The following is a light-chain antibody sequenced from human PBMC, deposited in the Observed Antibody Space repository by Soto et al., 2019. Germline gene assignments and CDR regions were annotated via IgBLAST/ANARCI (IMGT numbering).Light chain of an antibody. CDR2: AAS. V-gene: IGKV1-39*01. J-gene: IGKJ1*01. CDR1: RSISRY. CDR3: KQSYSTQWT. Sequence: DIQMTQSPSSPSASVGDRVNMTCRASRSISRYLSWYQQKPGKAPNLLIYAASSLQSGVPSRFSGAGSGTDFTLTIGNLHPEDFAIYYCKQSYSTQWTFGQGTKVEI.